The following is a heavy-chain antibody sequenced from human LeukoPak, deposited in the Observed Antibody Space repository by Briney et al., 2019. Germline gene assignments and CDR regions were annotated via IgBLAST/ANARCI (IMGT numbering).Heavy chain of an antibody. CDR1: GGSISSGGYS. CDR2: IYHSGST. CDR3: ARVISNYYFDY. D-gene: IGHD4-4*01. Sequence: SGTLSLTCAVSGGSISSGGYSWSWIRQPPGKGLEWIGYIYHSGSTYYNPSLKSRVTISVDRSKNQFSLKLSSVTAADTAVYYCARVISNYYFDYWGQGTLVTVSS. V-gene: IGHV4-30-2*01. J-gene: IGHJ4*02.